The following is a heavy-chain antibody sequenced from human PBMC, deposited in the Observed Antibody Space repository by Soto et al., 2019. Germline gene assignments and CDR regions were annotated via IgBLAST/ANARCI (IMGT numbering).Heavy chain of an antibody. J-gene: IGHJ6*02. V-gene: IGHV1-18*01. CDR1: GYTITSYG. CDR3: ARDEVVVVPAAVYYYYYGMDV. D-gene: IGHD2-2*01. Sequence: ASVKASCKASGYTITSYGISWVRQAPGQGLEWMGWISAYNGNTNYAQKLQGRVTMTTDTSTSTAYMELRSLRSDDTAVYYCARDEVVVVPAAVYYYYYGMDVWGQGTTVTVSS. CDR2: ISAYNGNT.